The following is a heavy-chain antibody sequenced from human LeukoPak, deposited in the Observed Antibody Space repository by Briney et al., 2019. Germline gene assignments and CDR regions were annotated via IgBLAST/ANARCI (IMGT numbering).Heavy chain of an antibody. D-gene: IGHD1-26*01. CDR3: ARGNRGSSYGGDS. CDR1: GFTFDEYG. Sequence: GRSLRLSCAASGFTFDEYGMTWVRQAPGKGLEWVAGINGNGDTTGYADSVKGRFTISRDNAKNSLYLQMNSLRAEDTALYYCARGNRGSSYGGDSWGQGTLVTVSS. CDR2: INGNGDTT. J-gene: IGHJ4*02. V-gene: IGHV3-20*04.